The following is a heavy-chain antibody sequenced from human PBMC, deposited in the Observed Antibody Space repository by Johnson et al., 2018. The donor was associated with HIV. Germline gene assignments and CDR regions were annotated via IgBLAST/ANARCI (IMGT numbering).Heavy chain of an antibody. CDR1: GFTFSSYA. Sequence: VQLVESGGGVVQSGRSLRLSCAASGFTFSSYAMHWVRQAPGKGLEWVSGINWNGGSTGYADSVKGRFTISRDNAKNSLYLQMNSLRAEDTAVYYCARDRIRSSHAFDIWGQGTMVTVSS. D-gene: IGHD6-6*01. V-gene: IGHV3-20*04. CDR3: ARDRIRSSHAFDI. CDR2: INWNGGST. J-gene: IGHJ3*02.